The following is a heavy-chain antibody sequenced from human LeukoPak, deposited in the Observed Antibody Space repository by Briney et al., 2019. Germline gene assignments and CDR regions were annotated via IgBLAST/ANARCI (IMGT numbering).Heavy chain of an antibody. CDR3: ARAERNAGVFDY. CDR2: VSTGSNYI. Sequence: GGSLRLSCTASGFTFSSYSLNWVRQAPGKGLEWVSSVSTGSNYIYYADSVKGRFTISRDNSRNTLFLQVNSLRAEDTAVYYCARAERNAGVFDYWGQGTLVIVSS. CDR1: GFTFSSYS. V-gene: IGHV3-21*01. D-gene: IGHD3-3*01. J-gene: IGHJ4*02.